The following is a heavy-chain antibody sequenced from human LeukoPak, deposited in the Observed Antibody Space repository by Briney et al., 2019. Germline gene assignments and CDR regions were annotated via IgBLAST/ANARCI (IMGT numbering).Heavy chain of an antibody. CDR2: ISSSTSTI. J-gene: IGHJ4*02. Sequence: GGSLRLSCAASGLRVSVHSMNWVLQAPGKGLEWVSYISSSTSTIYYADSVRGRFTISGDNANNSLYLQMNSLRDEDTAVYYCARSHCSGGDCYGLDYWGQGTLVTVSS. V-gene: IGHV3-48*02. D-gene: IGHD2-21*02. CDR3: ARSHCSGGDCYGLDY. CDR1: GLRVSVHS.